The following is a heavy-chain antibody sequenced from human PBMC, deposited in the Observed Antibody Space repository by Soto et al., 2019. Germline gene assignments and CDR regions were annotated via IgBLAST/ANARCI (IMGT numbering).Heavy chain of an antibody. CDR2: IIPMFDST. Sequence: GXSVKGSCNAVGGPFISYAIVWVRRAPGQGLEWMGGIIPMFDSTNYAQKFQGRVTITADESTSTAFMELSSLRSEDTAVYYCARRVVVTSVRDIAYYYYGLDVWGQGTTVTVSS. CDR3: ARRVVVTSVRDIAYYYYGLDV. D-gene: IGHD2-21*02. J-gene: IGHJ6*02. V-gene: IGHV1-69*01. CDR1: GGPFISYA.